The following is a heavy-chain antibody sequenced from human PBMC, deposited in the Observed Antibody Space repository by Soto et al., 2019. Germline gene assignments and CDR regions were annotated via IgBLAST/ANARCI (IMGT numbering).Heavy chain of an antibody. CDR1: GYTFTSYG. Sequence: QVHLVPSGAEVKKPGASVKVSCKGSGYTFTSYGITWVRQAPGQGLEWMGWISAHNGNTNYAQKLQGRVTVTRDTSTSTAYMALRSLRSDDTAVYYCARGRYGDYWGQGALVTVSS. CDR2: ISAHNGNT. V-gene: IGHV1-18*01. J-gene: IGHJ4*02. D-gene: IGHD1-1*01. CDR3: ARGRYGDY.